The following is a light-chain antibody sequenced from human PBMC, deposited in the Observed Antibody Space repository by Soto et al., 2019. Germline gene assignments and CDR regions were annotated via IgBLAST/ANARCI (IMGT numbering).Light chain of an antibody. CDR2: GAS. CDR1: QSLSNNIY. V-gene: IGKV3D-20*02. Sequence: LFTQSPCNLSLSPGARATLSCRARQSLSNNIYLAWYQQKHGQAPRLLIYGASSRATGIPNRFSGSGSGTDLTLTISSLQTEDFELYYCQQRSNWPITFGQGTRLDIK. CDR3: QQRSNWPIT. J-gene: IGKJ5*01.